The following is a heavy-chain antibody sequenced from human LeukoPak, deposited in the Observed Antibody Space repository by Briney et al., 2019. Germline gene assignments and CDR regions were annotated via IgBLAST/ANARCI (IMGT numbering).Heavy chain of an antibody. CDR2: IYYSGST. Sequence: SETLSLTCTVSGGSISSYYWCWIRQPPGTGLEWLGYIYYSGSTNYNPSLKSRVTISVDTSKNQFSLKLSSVTAADTAVYYCARRRDSGWYYFDYWGQGTLVTVSS. CDR1: GGSISSYY. CDR3: ARRRDSGWYYFDY. J-gene: IGHJ4*02. D-gene: IGHD6-19*01. V-gene: IGHV4-59*01.